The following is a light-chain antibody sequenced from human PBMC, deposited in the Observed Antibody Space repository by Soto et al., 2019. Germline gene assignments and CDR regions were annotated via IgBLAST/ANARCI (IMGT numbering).Light chain of an antibody. CDR3: QHYNSYSEA. V-gene: IGKV1-5*03. Sequence: DIQMTQSPSTLSGSVGDRVTITCRASQTISSWLAWYQQKPGKAPKLLIYQASTLKSGVPSRFSGSGSGTEFTLTISRLQPDDFATYYCQHYNSYSEAFGQGTKVELK. CDR2: QAS. CDR1: QTISSW. J-gene: IGKJ1*01.